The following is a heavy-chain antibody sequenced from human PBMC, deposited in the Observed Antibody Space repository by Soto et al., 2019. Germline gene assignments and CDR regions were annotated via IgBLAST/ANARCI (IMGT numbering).Heavy chain of an antibody. CDR3: ARDRHITIFGVITNDAFDI. J-gene: IGHJ3*02. Sequence: GGSLRLSCAASGFTFNNYGMHWVRQAPGKGLEWVAVIWYDGSNKYYADSVKGRFTISRDNSKNTLYLQMNSLRAEDTAVYYCARDRHITIFGVITNDAFDIWGQGTMVTVSS. V-gene: IGHV3-33*01. CDR2: IWYDGSNK. CDR1: GFTFNNYG. D-gene: IGHD3-3*01.